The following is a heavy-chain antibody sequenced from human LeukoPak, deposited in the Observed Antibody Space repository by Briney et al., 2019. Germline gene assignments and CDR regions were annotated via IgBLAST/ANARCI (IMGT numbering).Heavy chain of an antibody. CDR2: ISGSGGST. D-gene: IGHD3-22*01. Sequence: GGSLRLSCAASGFTVSSNYMSWVRQAPGKGLEWVSAISGSGGSTYYADSVKGRFTISRDNSKNTLYLQMNSLRAEDTAVYYCAKDRYRGYYYDSSGYYFWGQGTLVTVSS. V-gene: IGHV3-23*01. J-gene: IGHJ4*02. CDR1: GFTVSSNY. CDR3: AKDRYRGYYYDSSGYYF.